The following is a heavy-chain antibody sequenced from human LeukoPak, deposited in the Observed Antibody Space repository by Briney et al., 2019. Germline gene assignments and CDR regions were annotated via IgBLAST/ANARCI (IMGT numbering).Heavy chain of an antibody. Sequence: GGSLRLSCAASGFTFSNYWMSWVRQAPGKGLEWVANIKQDGSETDYVDSVKGRFTISRDNAKNSLCLQVNSLRAEDTAVYYCARDKEVTSYYYNGMDVWGQGITVTVSS. CDR2: IKQDGSET. CDR1: GFTFSNYW. CDR3: ARDKEVTSYYYNGMDV. V-gene: IGHV3-7*03. J-gene: IGHJ6*02. D-gene: IGHD3-10*01.